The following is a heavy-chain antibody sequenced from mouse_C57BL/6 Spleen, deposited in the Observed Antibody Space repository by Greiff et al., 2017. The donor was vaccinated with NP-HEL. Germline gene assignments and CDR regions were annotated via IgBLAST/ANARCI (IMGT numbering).Heavy chain of an antibody. D-gene: IGHD2-4*01. V-gene: IGHV1-81*01. Sequence: VQLQQSGAELARPGASVKLSCKASGYTFTSYGISWVKQRTGQGLEWIGEIYPRSGNTYYNEKFKGKATLTADTSSSTAYMELRSLTSEDSAVYFCARQTMITTRGYYYAMDYWGQGTSVTVSS. J-gene: IGHJ4*01. CDR3: ARQTMITTRGYYYAMDY. CDR2: IYPRSGNT. CDR1: GYTFTSYG.